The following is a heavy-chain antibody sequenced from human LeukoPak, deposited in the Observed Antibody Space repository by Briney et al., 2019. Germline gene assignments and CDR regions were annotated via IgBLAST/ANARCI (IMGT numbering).Heavy chain of an antibody. J-gene: IGHJ5*02. D-gene: IGHD3-10*01. CDR3: ARSGMVRGVAP. V-gene: IGHV1-2*02. Sequence: ASMKVPCKASGYTFTVYNVHWVRDSPEQGLEWRGCISPKCGGTSYPQKFEGRVNMTRDTYNNTASMELSRLRSDDRAVYYCARSGMVRGVAPWGQGTLVTVSS. CDR2: ISPKCGGT. CDR1: GYTFTVYN.